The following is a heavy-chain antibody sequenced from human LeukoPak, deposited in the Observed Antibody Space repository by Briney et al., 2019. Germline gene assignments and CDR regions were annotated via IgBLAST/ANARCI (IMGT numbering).Heavy chain of an antibody. CDR3: ARYNTVLLGATTLDY. V-gene: IGHV4-59*01. Sequence: SETLSLTCTVSGDSISGYSGVWIRRPPGKGLEWLGYIYYTGASNYNPSLKSRVTMSIDTSKNLFSLRLSSVTAADTAIYYCARYNTVLLGATTLDYWGRGILVTVSS. CDR2: IYYTGAS. CDR1: GDSISGYS. D-gene: IGHD1-26*01. J-gene: IGHJ4*02.